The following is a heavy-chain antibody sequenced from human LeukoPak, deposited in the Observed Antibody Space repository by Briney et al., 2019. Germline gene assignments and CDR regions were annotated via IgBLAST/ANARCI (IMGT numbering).Heavy chain of an antibody. CDR2: IDAGNGDT. D-gene: IGHD1-26*01. J-gene: IGHJ4*02. CDR1: GYTFSDYA. Sequence: ASVKVSCKDSGYTFSDYAMHWVRQAPGQRLEWMGWIDAGNGDTIYSQQYQGSVTITKHTSASTAYIELISLRSEDTAMYNCARGSTSLWPVEHWGQETLVTISS. CDR3: ARGSTSLWPVEH. V-gene: IGHV1-3*01.